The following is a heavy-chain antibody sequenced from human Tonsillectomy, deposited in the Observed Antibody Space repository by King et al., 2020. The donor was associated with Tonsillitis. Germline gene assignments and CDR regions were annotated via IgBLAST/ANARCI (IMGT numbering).Heavy chain of an antibody. CDR2: INHSGST. V-gene: IGHV4-34*01. D-gene: IGHD3-10*01. CDR1: GGSFSGYY. Sequence: VQLQQCGAGLLKPSETLSLTCAVYGGSFSGYYWSWIRQPPGKGLEWIGEINHSGSTNYNPSLKSRVTISVDTSKNQFSLKLSSVTAADTAVYYCARERRRITMVRGFNWFDPWGQGTLVTVSS. CDR3: ARERRRITMVRGFNWFDP. J-gene: IGHJ5*02.